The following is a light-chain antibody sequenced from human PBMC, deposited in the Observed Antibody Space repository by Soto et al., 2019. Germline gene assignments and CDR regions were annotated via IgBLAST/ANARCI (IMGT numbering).Light chain of an antibody. Sequence: QSVLTQPPSVSGSPGQSVTISCSRTIDDVTAYYRVSWYQQTPGTAPKLMIYDVSNRPSGVPDRFSGSRSGNTASLTISGLQAEDEGDYYCSVYTRTSTYVFGTGTKLTVL. V-gene: IGLV2-18*01. J-gene: IGLJ1*01. CDR3: SVYTRTSTYV. CDR1: IDDVTAYYR. CDR2: DVS.